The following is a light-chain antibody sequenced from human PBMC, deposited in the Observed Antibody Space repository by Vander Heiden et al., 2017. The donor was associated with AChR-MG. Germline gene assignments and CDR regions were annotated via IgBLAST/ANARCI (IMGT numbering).Light chain of an antibody. V-gene: IGKV1-39*01. Sequence: DIQMTHSPSSLSASVGDRVTITCRASPSINSYLTWYQQKPGQAPKLLIHAASILQSGVPSRFSGSGSGTDFTLTISSLQPEDFAIYYCQQSYDTPGTFGQGTKVEIK. J-gene: IGKJ1*01. CDR1: PSINSY. CDR2: AAS. CDR3: QQSYDTPGT.